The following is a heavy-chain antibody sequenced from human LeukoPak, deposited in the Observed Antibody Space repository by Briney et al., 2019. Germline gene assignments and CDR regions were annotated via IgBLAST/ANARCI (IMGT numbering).Heavy chain of an antibody. D-gene: IGHD5/OR15-5a*01. V-gene: IGHV1-69*06. CDR1: GGTFSSYA. CDR3: AAPLGYVYHRGYFDY. J-gene: IGHJ4*02. Sequence: GSSVKVSCKASGGTFSSYAISWVRQAPGQGLERMGRIIPIFGTANYAQKFQSRVTITADKSTSTAYMELSSLRSEDTAVYYCAAPLGYVYHRGYFDYWGQGTLVTVSS. CDR2: IIPIFGTA.